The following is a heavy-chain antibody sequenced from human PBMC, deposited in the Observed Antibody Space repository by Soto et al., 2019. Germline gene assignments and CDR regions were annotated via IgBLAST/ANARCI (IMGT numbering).Heavy chain of an antibody. CDR2: ISAYNGNT. D-gene: IGHD3-22*01. CDR1: GYTFTSYG. J-gene: IGHJ4*02. CDR3: ARDGFDSSGYYYPYYFDY. Sequence: GASVKVSCKASGYTFTSYGISWVRQAPGQGLEWMGWISAYNGNTNYAQKFQGRVTITADESTSTAYMELSSLRSEDTAVYYCARDGFDSSGYYYPYYFDYWGQGTLVTVSS. V-gene: IGHV1-18*01.